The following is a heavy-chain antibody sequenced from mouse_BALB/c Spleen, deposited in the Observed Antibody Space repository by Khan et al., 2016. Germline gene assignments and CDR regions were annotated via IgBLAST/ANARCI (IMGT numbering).Heavy chain of an antibody. D-gene: IGHD1-1*01. CDR2: INSNGGST. CDR3: ARTFTTVVPSMDY. V-gene: IGHV5-6-3*01. Sequence: EVELVESGGGLVQPGGSLKLSCAASGFTFSSYGVSWVRQTPDKRLELVATINSNGGSTYYPDSVKGRFTISRDNAKNTLYLQMSSLKSEDTAMCYCARTFTTVVPSMDYWGHGTPVTVSS. CDR1: GFTFSSYG. J-gene: IGHJ4*01.